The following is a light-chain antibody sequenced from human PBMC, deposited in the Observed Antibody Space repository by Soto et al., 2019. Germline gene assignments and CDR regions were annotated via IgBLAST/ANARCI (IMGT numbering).Light chain of an antibody. CDR1: SSNIGAGYD. J-gene: IGLJ2*01. Sequence: QSVLTQPPSVSGAPGQRVTISCTGSSSNIGAGYDVHWYQQLPGTAPKLLIYGNSNRPSGVPDRFSGSKSGTSASLAITGVQAEDEADYYCQSYDSRRSGVVFGGGTKVTVL. CDR2: GNS. CDR3: QSYDSRRSGVV. V-gene: IGLV1-40*01.